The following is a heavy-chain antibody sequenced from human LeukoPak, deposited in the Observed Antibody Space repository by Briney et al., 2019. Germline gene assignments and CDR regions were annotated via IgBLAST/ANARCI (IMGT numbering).Heavy chain of an antibody. D-gene: IGHD5-18*01. V-gene: IGHV4-34*01. Sequence: PSETLSLTCAVYGGSFSGYYWSWIRQPPGKGLEWIGEINHSGSTNHNPSLKSRVTISVDTSKNQFSLKLSSVTAADTAVYYCARGRYSYGIYYYYYYGMDVWGQGTTVTVSS. J-gene: IGHJ6*02. CDR3: ARGRYSYGIYYYYYYGMDV. CDR2: INHSGST. CDR1: GGSFSGYY.